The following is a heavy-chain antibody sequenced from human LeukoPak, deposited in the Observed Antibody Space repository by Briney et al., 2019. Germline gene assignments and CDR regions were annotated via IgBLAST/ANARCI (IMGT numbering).Heavy chain of an antibody. Sequence: GGSLRLSCAASGCTFSSYSMNWVRQAPGKGLEWVSSISSSSSYIYYADSVKGRFTISRDNAKNSLYLQMNSLRAEDTAVYYCAREAYGDYVVDYWGQGTLVTVSS. CDR2: ISSSSSYI. V-gene: IGHV3-21*01. D-gene: IGHD4-17*01. J-gene: IGHJ4*02. CDR1: GCTFSSYS. CDR3: AREAYGDYVVDY.